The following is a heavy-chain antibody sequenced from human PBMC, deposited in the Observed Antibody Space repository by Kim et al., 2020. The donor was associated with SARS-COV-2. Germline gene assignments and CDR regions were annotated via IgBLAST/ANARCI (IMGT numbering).Heavy chain of an antibody. CDR2: ISSSSSTT. CDR3: AKGYKYGMDV. J-gene: IGHJ6*02. CDR1: GFTLSNSN. Sequence: GGSLRLSCAASGFTLSNSNMNWVRQAPGKGLEWLSYISSSSSTTYYTDSVKGRFTTSRDKPKNSLYLQMNSLRDEDSAVYFCAKGYKYGMDVWGPGTTVIVSS. V-gene: IGHV3-48*02. D-gene: IGHD1-1*01.